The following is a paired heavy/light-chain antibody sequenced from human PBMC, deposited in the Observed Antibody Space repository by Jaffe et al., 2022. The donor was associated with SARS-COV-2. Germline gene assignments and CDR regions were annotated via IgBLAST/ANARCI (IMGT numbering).Light chain of an antibody. CDR2: ENN. CDR3: GTWDNSLSIGV. Sequence: QSVLTQPPSVSAAPGQKVTISCSGSRSNIGNNYVSWFQQFPGTAPKLLIYENNKRPSGIPDRFSGSKSDTSATLGITGLQTGDEADYYCGTWDNSLSIGVFGGGTKLTVL. V-gene: IGLV1-51*01. CDR1: RSNIGNNY. J-gene: IGLJ3*02.
Heavy chain of an antibody. D-gene: IGHD3-9*01. V-gene: IGHV1-46*01. CDR2: LTPSGDSS. J-gene: IGHJ4*02. Sequence: QVQLVQSGAEVKKPGASVKVSCKTSGDSVTNSYLHWVRQAPGQGLEWMGLLTPSGDSSSFAQKFQGRLSMTRDTSTGTVFMDLDNLTSEDTAVYFCARNFPYLRYFDWLPDSWGQGTLVTISS. CDR1: GDSVTNSY. CDR3: ARNFPYLRYFDWLPDS.